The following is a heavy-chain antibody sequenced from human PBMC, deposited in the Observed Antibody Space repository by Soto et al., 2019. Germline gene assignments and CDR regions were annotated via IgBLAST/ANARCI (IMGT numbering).Heavy chain of an antibody. CDR3: RRSSRYSTDG. V-gene: IGHV4-59*08. D-gene: IGHD6-13*01. CDR2: IYYAGST. Sequence: SETLSLTCTVSGGSMISYYWSWIRQPPGRGLEWIGFIYYAGSTKYTPSLNSRVTISVDTSKNQFSLKLSSVTAADTAVYYCRRSSRYSTDGWGQGTMVTVSS. J-gene: IGHJ6*01. CDR1: GGSMISYY.